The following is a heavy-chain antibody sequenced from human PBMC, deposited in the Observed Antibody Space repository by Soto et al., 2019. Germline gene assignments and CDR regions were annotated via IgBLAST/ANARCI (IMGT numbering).Heavy chain of an antibody. CDR1: GFTFDDYG. CDR2: INWNGGST. Sequence: EVQLVESGGGVVRPGGSLRLSCAASGFTFDDYGMSWVRQAPGKGLEWVSGINWNGGSTGYADSVKGRFTISRYNAKNSLYLQMNSLRAEDTALYHCARDPPYYYGSGSNHNWLDPWGQGTLVTVSS. CDR3: ARDPPYYYGSGSNHNWLDP. D-gene: IGHD3-10*01. J-gene: IGHJ5*02. V-gene: IGHV3-20*01.